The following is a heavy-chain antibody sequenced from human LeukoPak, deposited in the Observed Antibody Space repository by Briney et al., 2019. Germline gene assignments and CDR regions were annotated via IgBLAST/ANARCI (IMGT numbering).Heavy chain of an antibody. CDR2: IYHSGST. V-gene: IGHV4-39*07. CDR3: AKTIFGGGPYNWFDP. D-gene: IGHD3-3*01. CDR1: GGSISTGSYY. J-gene: IGHJ5*02. Sequence: SETLSLTCTVSGGSISTGSYYWGWIRQPPGKGLKWIGSIYHSGSTYYNPSLKSRVAISVDTSKNQFSLNLSSVTAADTAVYYCAKTIFGGGPYNWFDPWGQGTLVTVSS.